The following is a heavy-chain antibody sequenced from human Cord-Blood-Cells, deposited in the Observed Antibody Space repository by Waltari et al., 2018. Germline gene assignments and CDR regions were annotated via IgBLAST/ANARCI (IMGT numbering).Heavy chain of an antibody. CDR3: ATGPVGYYYYGMDV. V-gene: IGHV3-53*01. CDR1: GFTVRSNY. CDR2: IYSGGST. J-gene: IGHJ6*02. Sequence: EVQLVESGGGLIQPGGSLRLSCAASGFTVRSNYMSWVRQAPGKGLEWVSVIYSGGSTYYADSVKGRFTISRDNSKNTLYLQMNSLRAEDTAVYYCATGPVGYYYYGMDVWGQGTTVTVSS.